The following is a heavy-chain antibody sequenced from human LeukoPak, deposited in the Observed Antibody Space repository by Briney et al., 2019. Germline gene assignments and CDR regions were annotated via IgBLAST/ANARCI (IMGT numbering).Heavy chain of an antibody. J-gene: IGHJ4*02. V-gene: IGHV3-23*01. D-gene: IGHD2-15*01. CDR2: ISGSGGST. CDR1: GFTFSSYA. Sequence: GGSLRLSCAASGFTFSSYAMSWVRQAPGKGLEWVSAISGSGGSTYYADSVKGRFTISRDNSKNTLYLQMNSLRAEDTAVYYCATPGLGYCSGGSCHPFDYWGQGILVTVSS. CDR3: ATPGLGYCSGGSCHPFDY.